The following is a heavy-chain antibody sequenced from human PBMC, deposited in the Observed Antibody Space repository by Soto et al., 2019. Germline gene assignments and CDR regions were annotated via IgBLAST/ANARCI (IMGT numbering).Heavy chain of an antibody. CDR2: IIPIFGKA. CDR3: ARDSLARDDIVVVVAATNAFDI. D-gene: IGHD2-15*01. Sequence: SVKVSCKASGGTFSSYAISSVRPAPGQRLEWMGGIIPIFGKANYAQKLQGRVTITADESTSTAYMELSSLRSEDTAVYYCARDSLARDDIVVVVAATNAFDIWGQGTMVTVSS. V-gene: IGHV1-69*13. J-gene: IGHJ3*02. CDR1: GGTFSSYA.